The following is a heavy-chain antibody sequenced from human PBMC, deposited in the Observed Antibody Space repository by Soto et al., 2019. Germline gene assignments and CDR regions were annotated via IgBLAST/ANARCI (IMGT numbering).Heavy chain of an antibody. D-gene: IGHD6-13*01. CDR1: GFTFSDYY. CDR2: ISSSGSTI. J-gene: IGHJ4*02. V-gene: IGHV3-11*01. Sequence: GSLRLSCAASGFTFSDYYMSWIRQAPGKGLEWVSYISSSGSTIYYADSVKGRFTISRDNAKNSLYLQMNSLRAEDTAVYYCATTGYSSSWYQYYFDYWGQGTLVTVSS. CDR3: ATTGYSSSWYQYYFDY.